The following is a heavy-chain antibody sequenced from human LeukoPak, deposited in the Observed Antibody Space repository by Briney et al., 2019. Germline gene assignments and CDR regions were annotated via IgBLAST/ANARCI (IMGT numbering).Heavy chain of an antibody. CDR3: AKGGLPDYGMDV. J-gene: IGHJ6*02. V-gene: IGHV3-30*18. CDR1: GFTFSDYG. D-gene: IGHD5-12*01. Sequence: GGSLRLSCAASGFTFSDYGMHWVRQAPGKGLEWVAVIVYDGRNKYYADSVKGRFTISRDNSKNTLDLQMDSLRAEDTAVYYCAKGGLPDYGMDVWGQGTTVTVSS. CDR2: IVYDGRNK.